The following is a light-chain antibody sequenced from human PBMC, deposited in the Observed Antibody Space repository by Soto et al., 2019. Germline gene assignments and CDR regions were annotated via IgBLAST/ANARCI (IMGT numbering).Light chain of an antibody. J-gene: IGLJ2*01. Sequence: QSVLTQPPSVSGAPGQRVTISCTGSSSNIGAGYDVHWYQHLPGTAPKLLIYGNSNRPSGVPDRFSGSQSGTSASLAITGLQAEDEAEYYCQFYDSSLSGSVFGGGTKVTVL. CDR3: QFYDSSLSGSV. CDR2: GNS. V-gene: IGLV1-40*01. CDR1: SSNIGAGYD.